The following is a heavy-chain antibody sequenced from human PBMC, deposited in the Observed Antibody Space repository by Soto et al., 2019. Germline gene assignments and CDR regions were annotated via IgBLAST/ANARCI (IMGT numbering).Heavy chain of an antibody. CDR3: ARGEDIVVVPAAYYGMDV. CDR2: INAGNGNT. Sequence: GASVKVSCKASGYTFTSYAMHWVRQAPGQRLEWMGWINAGNGNTKYSQKFQGRVTITRDTSASTAYMELSSLRSEDTAVYYCARGEDIVVVPAAYYGMDVWGQGTTVTVSS. J-gene: IGHJ6*02. CDR1: GYTFTSYA. D-gene: IGHD2-2*01. V-gene: IGHV1-3*01.